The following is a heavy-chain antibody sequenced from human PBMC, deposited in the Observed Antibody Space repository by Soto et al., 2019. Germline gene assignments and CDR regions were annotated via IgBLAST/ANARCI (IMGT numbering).Heavy chain of an antibody. J-gene: IGHJ3*02. CDR2: IKQDGSEK. CDR3: ARDEGRDGYNSDALDI. Sequence: PGGSLRLSCAASGFTFSSYWMIWVRQAPGKGLEWVANIKQDGSEKYYVDSVKGRFTISRDNAKNSLYLQMNSLRAEDTAVYYCARDEGRDGYNSDALDIWGQGTMVTVSS. D-gene: IGHD5-12*01. V-gene: IGHV3-7*01. CDR1: GFTFSSYW.